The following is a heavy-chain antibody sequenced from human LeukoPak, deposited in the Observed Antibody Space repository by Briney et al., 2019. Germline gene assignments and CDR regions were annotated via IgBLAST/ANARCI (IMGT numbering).Heavy chain of an antibody. CDR1: GFTVSSNY. CDR3: ARGVQLWPLFDY. D-gene: IGHD5-18*01. J-gene: IGHJ4*02. CDR2: LYSGDNT. Sequence: GGSLRLSCAASGFTVSSNYMSWVRQAPGKGLEWVSVLYSGDNTYYADSVRGRFTISRDNSKNTLYLQMNSLRAEDTAVYYCARGVQLWPLFDYWGQGTLVTVSS. V-gene: IGHV3-53*01.